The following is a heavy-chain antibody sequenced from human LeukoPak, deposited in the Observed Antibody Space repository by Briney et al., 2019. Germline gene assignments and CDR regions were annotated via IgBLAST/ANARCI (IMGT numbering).Heavy chain of an antibody. V-gene: IGHV3-74*01. CDR3: VRDYITLDYFDY. Sequence: GGSLRLSCAASGFTFSSYWMHWVRQAPGKGLVWVSRINSDGSSTSYADSVKGRFTISRDNAKNTLYLQMNSLRAEDTAVYYCVRDYITLDYFDYCGQGTLVTVSS. J-gene: IGHJ4*02. CDR2: INSDGSST. CDR1: GFTFSSYW. D-gene: IGHD3-10*01.